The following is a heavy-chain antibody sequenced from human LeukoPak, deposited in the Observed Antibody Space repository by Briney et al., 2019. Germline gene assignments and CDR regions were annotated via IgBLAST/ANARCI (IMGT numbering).Heavy chain of an antibody. CDR3: ARDGGIAVAGTNPLYYYYYYMDV. V-gene: IGHV4-4*07. Sequence: SETLSLTCTVSGGSISSYYWSWIRQPAGKGLEWIGRIYTSGSTNYNPSLKSRVTMSVDTSKNQFSLKLSSVTAADTAVYCCARDGGIAVAGTNPLYYYYYYMDVWGKGTTVTVSS. CDR1: GGSISSYY. J-gene: IGHJ6*03. CDR2: IYTSGST. D-gene: IGHD6-19*01.